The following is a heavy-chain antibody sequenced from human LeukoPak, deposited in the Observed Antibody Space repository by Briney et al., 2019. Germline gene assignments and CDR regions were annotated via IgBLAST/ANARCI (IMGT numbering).Heavy chain of an antibody. CDR2: IYSGGST. D-gene: IGHD4-17*01. CDR1: GFTVSSNY. V-gene: IGHV3-53*01. CDR3: AKDIRSYYYYYGMDV. J-gene: IGHJ6*02. Sequence: GGSLRLSCAASGFTVSSNYMSWVRQAPGKGLEWVSVIYSGGSTYYADSVKGRFTISRDNSKNTLYLQMNSLRAEDTAVYYCAKDIRSYYYYYGMDVWGQGTTVTVSS.